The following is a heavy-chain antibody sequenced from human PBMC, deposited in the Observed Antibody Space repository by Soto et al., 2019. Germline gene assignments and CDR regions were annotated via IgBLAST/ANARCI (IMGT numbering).Heavy chain of an antibody. CDR3: ARDSGAGKGWFDP. J-gene: IGHJ5*02. CDR2: IWYDGSNK. Sequence: QVQLVESGGGVVQPGRSLRLSCAASGFTFSSYGIHWVRQAPGKGLEWVAVIWYDGSNKYYADSVKGRFTISRDNSKNTVYLQMNSLRAEDTAVYYCARDSGAGKGWFDPWVQGTLVTVSS. V-gene: IGHV3-33*01. CDR1: GFTFSSYG. D-gene: IGHD3-10*01.